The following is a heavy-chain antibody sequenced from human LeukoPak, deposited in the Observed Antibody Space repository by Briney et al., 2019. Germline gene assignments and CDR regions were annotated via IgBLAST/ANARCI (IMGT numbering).Heavy chain of an antibody. Sequence: GGSLRLSCAASGFTFSSYWMSWVRQAPGKGLEWVANIKQDGSEKYYVDSVKGRFTISRDNAKNSLYLQMNSLRAEDTAVYYCARDGYYDILTGYYAIDYWGQGTLVTVSS. CDR1: GFTFSSYW. CDR2: IKQDGSEK. D-gene: IGHD3-9*01. CDR3: ARDGYYDILTGYYAIDY. V-gene: IGHV3-7*01. J-gene: IGHJ4*02.